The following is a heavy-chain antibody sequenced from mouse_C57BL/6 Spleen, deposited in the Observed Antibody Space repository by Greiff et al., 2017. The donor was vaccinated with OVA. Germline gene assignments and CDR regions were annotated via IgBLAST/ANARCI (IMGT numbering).Heavy chain of an antibody. J-gene: IGHJ4*01. D-gene: IGHD2-3*01. V-gene: IGHV1-15*01. CDR2: IDPETGGT. CDR1: GYTFTDYE. CDR3: TRRVIYDGSAMDY. Sequence: VKVVESGAELVRPGASVTLSCKASGYTFTDYEMHWVKQTPVHGLEWIGAIDPETGGTAYNQKFKGKAILTADKSSSTAYMELRSLTSEDSAVYYCTRRVIYDGSAMDYWGQGTSVTVSS.